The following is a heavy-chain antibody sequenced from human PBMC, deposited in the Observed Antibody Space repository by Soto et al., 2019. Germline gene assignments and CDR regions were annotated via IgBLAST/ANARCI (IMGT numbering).Heavy chain of an antibody. CDR2: ISGSGGTT. V-gene: IGHV3-23*01. CDR1: GFTFSSYA. J-gene: IGHJ4*02. Sequence: EVQLLESGGGLVQPGRSLRLSCAASGFTFSSYAMSWVRQAPGKGLEWVSAISGSGGTTYYADSVNGRFTISRDNSKNTLFLQMNSLRAEDTAVYYCAKFFVETGGSSGLPWSFHYWGQGTLVTVSS. CDR3: AKFFVETGGSSGLPWSFHY. D-gene: IGHD6-25*01.